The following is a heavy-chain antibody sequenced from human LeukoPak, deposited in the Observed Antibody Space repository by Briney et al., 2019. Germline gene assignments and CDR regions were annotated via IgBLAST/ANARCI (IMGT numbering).Heavy chain of an antibody. CDR3: SRHPSKISITMTVDWFDP. V-gene: IGHV4-39*01. D-gene: IGHD3-22*01. Sequence: PSETLSLTCTVSGGSISSSSYYWGWNRPPPGKGLEWTGRIYYSGSTYYNPSLKSRVTISVDTSKDQFSLKLSSVTAADTAVYYCSRHPSKISITMTVDWFDPWGQGTLVTVSS. CDR1: GGSISSSSYY. CDR2: IYYSGST. J-gene: IGHJ5*02.